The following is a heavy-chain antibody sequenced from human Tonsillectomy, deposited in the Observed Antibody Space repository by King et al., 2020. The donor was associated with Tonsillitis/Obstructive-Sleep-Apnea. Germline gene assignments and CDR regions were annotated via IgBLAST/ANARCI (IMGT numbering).Heavy chain of an antibody. CDR2: INHSGST. D-gene: IGHD5-24*01. CDR1: GGSFSGYY. V-gene: IGHV4-34*01. Sequence: VQLQQWGAGLFKPSETLSLTCAVYGGSFSGYYWSWIRQPPGKGLEWIGEINHSGSTNYNPSLKSRVTISVDTSKNQFSLKLSSVTAADTAVYYCAREGGVEMATIGAEFDYWGQGTLVTVSS. CDR3: AREGGVEMATIGAEFDY. J-gene: IGHJ4*02.